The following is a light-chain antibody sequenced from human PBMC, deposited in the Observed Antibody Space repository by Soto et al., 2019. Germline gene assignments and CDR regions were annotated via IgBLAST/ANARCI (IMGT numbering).Light chain of an antibody. V-gene: IGKV3-20*01. J-gene: IGKJ1*01. CDR1: QSVTSNY. Sequence: EIVLTQSPGTLSLSPGERATLSCRASQSVTSNYLAWYQQKPGQAPRLLIFGASSRATGIPDKFSGSGSGTDFTLTISRLEPEDSAVYHCQQYNDWPRTFGQGTKVDIK. CDR3: QQYNDWPRT. CDR2: GAS.